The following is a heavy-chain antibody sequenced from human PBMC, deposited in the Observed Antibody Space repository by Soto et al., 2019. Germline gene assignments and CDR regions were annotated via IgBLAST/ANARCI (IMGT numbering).Heavy chain of an antibody. CDR1: CGSISRCGYS. CDR3: ARGPSFGR. D-gene: IGHD3-3*01. V-gene: IGHV4-30-2*01. Sequence: QLQLQESGSGLVKPSQTLFLPCSVSCGSISRCGYSWGWIRQPPGKGLEWNGYIYPSGSTYYNPCRKSRVTLSVDRSKNQFSLKLSSVTAADTAVYYCARGPSFGRWGQGTLVTVSS. J-gene: IGHJ4*02. CDR2: IYPSGST.